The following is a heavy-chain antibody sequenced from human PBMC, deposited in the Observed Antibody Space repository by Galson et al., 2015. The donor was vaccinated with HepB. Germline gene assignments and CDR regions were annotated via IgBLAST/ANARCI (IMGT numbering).Heavy chain of an antibody. Sequence: SVKVSCKASGGTFSSYAIGWVRQAPGQGLEWMGGIIPIFGTANYAQKFQGRVTITADESTSTAYMELSSLRSEDTAVYYCARMYLNYDSSGYYDYAFDIWGQGTMVTVSS. V-gene: IGHV1-69*13. CDR2: IIPIFGTA. J-gene: IGHJ3*02. D-gene: IGHD3-22*01. CDR3: ARMYLNYDSSGYYDYAFDI. CDR1: GGTFSSYA.